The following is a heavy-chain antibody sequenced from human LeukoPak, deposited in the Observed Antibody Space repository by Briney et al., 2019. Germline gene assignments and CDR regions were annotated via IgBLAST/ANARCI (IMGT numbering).Heavy chain of an antibody. D-gene: IGHD2-2*01. V-gene: IGHV4-4*02. J-gene: IGHJ6*03. CDR1: GGSISSSNW. CDR2: IFHSGST. Sequence: SETLSLTCAVSGGSISSSNWWSWVRQPPGKGLEWIGEIFHSGSTNYNPSLKSRVTISVDTSKNQFSLKLSSVTAADTAVYYCARGRTGYHLLPTKKDYSYYYVDVWDKGTTVTVSS. CDR3: ARGRTGYHLLPTKKDYSYYYVDV.